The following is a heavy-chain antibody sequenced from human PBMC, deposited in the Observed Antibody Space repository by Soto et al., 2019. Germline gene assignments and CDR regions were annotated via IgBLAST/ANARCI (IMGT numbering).Heavy chain of an antibody. D-gene: IGHD6-6*01. CDR2: VSAYNGEK. J-gene: IGHJ4*01. CDR1: GYTFTNYG. V-gene: IGHV1-18*01. CDR3: SRGTSITASGDY. Sequence: ASVKVSCKASGYTFTNYGINWVRQAPGQGLEWLGWVSAYNGEKRYAQRVQARVIMTTDTSTTTAYMELRSLRSDDTAVYYCSRGTSITASGDYWGQGTPVTVSS.